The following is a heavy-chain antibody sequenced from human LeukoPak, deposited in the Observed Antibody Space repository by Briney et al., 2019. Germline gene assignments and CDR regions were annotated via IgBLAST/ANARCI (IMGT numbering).Heavy chain of an antibody. V-gene: IGHV2-5*02. J-gene: IGHJ4*02. CDR3: AHTVYYSASHYFEY. D-gene: IGHD3-9*01. CDR2: IYWDGDK. Sequence: SGPTLVNPTQTLTLTCTFSGISLSTGGVGVGWIRRPPGEALECLALIYWDGDKRYSPSLRSRLTITKDTSKNQVVLTVTNVDPVDTATYYCAHTVYYSASHYFEYWGQGALVTVSS. CDR1: GISLSTGGVG.